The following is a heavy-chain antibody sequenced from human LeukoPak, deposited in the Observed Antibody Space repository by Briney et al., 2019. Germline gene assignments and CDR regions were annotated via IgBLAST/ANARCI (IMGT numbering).Heavy chain of an antibody. V-gene: IGHV3-20*01. D-gene: IGHD1-26*01. J-gene: IGHJ6*02. CDR3: ARVRGSGTYYYYYGMDV. CDR2: INWNGDST. Sequence: GGSLRLSCAASGFTFDDYGMSWVRQAPGKGLEWVSGINWNGDSTGYADSVKGRFTISRDNAKNSLYLQMNSLRAEDTALYHCARVRGSGTYYYYYGMDVWGQGTRSPSP. CDR1: GFTFDDYG.